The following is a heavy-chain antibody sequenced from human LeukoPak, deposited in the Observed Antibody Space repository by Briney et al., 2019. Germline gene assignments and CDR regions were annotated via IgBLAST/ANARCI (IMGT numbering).Heavy chain of an antibody. CDR2: ISSNGGST. J-gene: IGHJ4*02. CDR3: ARAGYDFWSGYPADY. V-gene: IGHV3-64*01. CDR1: GFTFSSYA. D-gene: IGHD3-3*01. Sequence: GGSLRLSCAASGFTFSSYAMHWVRQAPGKGLEYVSAISSNGGSTYYANSVKGRFTISRDNSKNTLYLQMGSLRAEDMAVYYCARAGYDFWSGYPADYWGQGTLVTVSS.